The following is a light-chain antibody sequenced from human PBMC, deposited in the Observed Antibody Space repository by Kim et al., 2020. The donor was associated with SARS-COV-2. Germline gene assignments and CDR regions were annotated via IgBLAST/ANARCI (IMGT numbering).Light chain of an antibody. CDR3: QAWDSSTVV. V-gene: IGLV3-1*01. J-gene: IGLJ2*01. Sequence: SYELTQPPSVSVSPGQTASITCSGDTLGDKYACWYQQKPGQSPVLVIYDDSKRPSGIPERFSGSNSGNTATLTISGTQAMDEADYYCQAWDSSTVVFGGG. CDR1: TLGDKY. CDR2: DDS.